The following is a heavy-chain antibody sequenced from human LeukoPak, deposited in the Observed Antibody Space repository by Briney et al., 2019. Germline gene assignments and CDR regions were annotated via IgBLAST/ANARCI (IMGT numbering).Heavy chain of an antibody. CDR1: GFTFSSYA. D-gene: IGHD6-13*01. V-gene: IGHV3-23*01. J-gene: IGHJ4*02. CDR3: AKDRLAGIAAAVPDY. Sequence: GGSLRLSRAASGFTFSSYAMSWVRQAPGKGLEWVSAISGSGGSTYYADSVKGRFTISRDNSKNTLYLQMNSLRAEDTAVYYCAKDRLAGIAAAVPDYWGQGTLVTVSS. CDR2: ISGSGGST.